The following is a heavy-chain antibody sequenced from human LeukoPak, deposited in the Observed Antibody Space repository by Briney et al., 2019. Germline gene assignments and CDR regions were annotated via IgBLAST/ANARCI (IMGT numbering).Heavy chain of an antibody. CDR1: GYTFTGYY. Sequence: ASVKVSCKASGYTFTGYYMHWVRQAPGQGLEWMGWINPNSGGTNYAQKFQGRVTITADKSTSTAYMELSSLRSEDTAVYYCASPGDYSFDYWGQGTLVTVSS. CDR2: INPNSGGT. D-gene: IGHD4-4*01. V-gene: IGHV1-2*02. J-gene: IGHJ4*02. CDR3: ASPGDYSFDY.